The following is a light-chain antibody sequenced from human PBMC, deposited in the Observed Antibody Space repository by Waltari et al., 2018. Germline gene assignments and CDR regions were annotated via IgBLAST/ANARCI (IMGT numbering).Light chain of an antibody. V-gene: IGKV2-30*02. CDR1: QSLVHSDGNTH. Sequence: DVVMTQSPLSLPVTLGQPASISCKSSQSLVHSDGNTHLNWFQQRPGQSPRRLIYRVSNRDYGVPDRFSGSGSGTDFTLKISRVEADDVGVYYCMQGTHWPYTFGQGTKLDIK. CDR2: RVS. CDR3: MQGTHWPYT. J-gene: IGKJ2*01.